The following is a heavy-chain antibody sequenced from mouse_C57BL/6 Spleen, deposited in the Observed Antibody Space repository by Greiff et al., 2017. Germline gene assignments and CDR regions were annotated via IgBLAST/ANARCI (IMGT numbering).Heavy chain of an antibody. CDR2: INPGCGGT. J-gene: IGHJ3*01. V-gene: IGHV1-54*01. CDR3: AKSTTQASWFAY. CDR1: GSAFTNYS. Sequence: VHLQQSGAELVRPGTSVKVSCQASGSAFTNYSIEWVKQRPGPCLEWIGVINPGCGGTNYNEKFQGKATLTADKSSSTAYMQLSSLTSEDSAVYCCAKSTTQASWFAYWGQGTLVTVSA. D-gene: IGHD3-2*02.